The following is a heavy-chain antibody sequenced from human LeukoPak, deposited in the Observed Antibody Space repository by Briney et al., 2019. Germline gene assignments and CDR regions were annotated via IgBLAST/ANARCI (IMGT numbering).Heavy chain of an antibody. CDR2: IKSKTDGGTT. CDR1: GFTFSNAW. V-gene: IGHV3-15*01. Sequence: GGSLRLSCAASGFTFSNAWMSWVRQAPGKGLEWVGRIKSKTDGGTTDYAAPVKGRFTISRDDSKNTLYLQMNSLKTEDTAVYYCTTEPYSSGWPYYFDYWGQGTLVTASS. D-gene: IGHD6-19*01. J-gene: IGHJ4*02. CDR3: TTEPYSSGWPYYFDY.